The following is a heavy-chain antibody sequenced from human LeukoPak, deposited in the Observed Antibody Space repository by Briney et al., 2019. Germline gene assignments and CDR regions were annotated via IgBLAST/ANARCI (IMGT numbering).Heavy chain of an antibody. CDR3: ARSSVAEADPNWFDP. V-gene: IGHV3-30*04. CDR1: GFTFSTYT. CDR2: ISYDGSNK. D-gene: IGHD6-19*01. J-gene: IGHJ5*02. Sequence: PGGSLRLSCAASGFTFSTYTMHWVRQAPGKGLEWVAVISYDGSNKHYADSVKGRFTTSRDNSKSTLYLQMNSLRAEDTAVYYCARSSVAEADPNWFDPWGQGTLVTVSS.